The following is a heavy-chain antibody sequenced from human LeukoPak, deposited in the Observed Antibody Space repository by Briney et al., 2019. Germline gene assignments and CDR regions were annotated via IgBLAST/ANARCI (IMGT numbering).Heavy chain of an antibody. J-gene: IGHJ3*02. CDR1: GYSISSGYY. CDR3: ARVREDPWNSAPHAFDI. Sequence: SETLSLTCTVSGYSISSGYYWGWIRQPPGQGLEWIGSIYHSGRTFHNPSLKSRVTISVDTSKNQFSLKLTSVTAADTAVYYCARVREDPWNSAPHAFDIWGQGTMVTVSS. V-gene: IGHV4-38-2*02. CDR2: IYHSGRT. D-gene: IGHD1-1*01.